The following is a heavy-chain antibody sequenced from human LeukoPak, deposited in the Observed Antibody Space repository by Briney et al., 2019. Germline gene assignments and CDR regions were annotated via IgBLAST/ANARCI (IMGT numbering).Heavy chain of an antibody. Sequence: PSETLSLTCTVSGGSISSSSYYWGWIRQPPGKGLEWIGSIYYSGSTYYNPSLKSRVTISVDTSKNQFSLKLSSVTAADTAVYYCARVVLVEGSSWYPPYYYYYMDVWGKGTTVTVSS. J-gene: IGHJ6*03. CDR2: IYYSGST. V-gene: IGHV4-39*07. CDR3: ARVVLVEGSSWYPPYYYYYMDV. CDR1: GGSISSSSYY. D-gene: IGHD6-13*01.